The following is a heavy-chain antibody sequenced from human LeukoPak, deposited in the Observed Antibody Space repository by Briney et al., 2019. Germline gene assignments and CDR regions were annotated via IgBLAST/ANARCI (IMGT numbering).Heavy chain of an antibody. D-gene: IGHD6-19*01. CDR1: GYTFTSYY. Sequence: ASVKVSCKASGYTFTSYYMHWVRQAPGQGLEWMGIINPSGGSASYAQKFQGRVTMTRDTSTSTVYMELSSLRSEDTAVYYCASSGWYGGAFDIWGQGTMVTVSS. CDR3: ASSGWYGGAFDI. V-gene: IGHV1-46*01. CDR2: INPSGGSA. J-gene: IGHJ3*02.